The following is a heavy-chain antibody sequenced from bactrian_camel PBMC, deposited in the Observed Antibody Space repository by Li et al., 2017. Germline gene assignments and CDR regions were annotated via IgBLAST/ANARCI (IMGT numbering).Heavy chain of an antibody. CDR1: KYTYLKNC. V-gene: IGHV3S1*01. CDR2: INTGTGTT. Sequence: VQLVESGGGSVQAGGSLRLSCVASKYTYLKNCMGWFRQFPGKARERVAAINTGTGTTYYDDSVKGRFTISQDNEHYTIYLQMNMLKAEDTAMYYCAVDIGTCQWREDGTWWTPQRGVPRGQGTQVTVS. D-gene: IGHD1*01. CDR3: AVDIGTCQWREDGTWWTPQRGVP. J-gene: IGHJ4*01.